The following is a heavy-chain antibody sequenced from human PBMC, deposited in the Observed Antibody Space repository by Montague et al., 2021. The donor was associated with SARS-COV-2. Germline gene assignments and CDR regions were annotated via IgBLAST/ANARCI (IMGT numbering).Heavy chain of an antibody. V-gene: IGHV4-39*07. CDR1: GGSISNRNYY. CDR2: IYYSGST. D-gene: IGHD3-22*01. J-gene: IGHJ6*02. Sequence: SETLSLTCTVSGGSISNRNYYWGWVRQPPGKGLEWIGSIYYSGSTYYNPSLKSRVTISVDTSKNQFSLKLSSVTAADTAVYYCARDTRITMLVVVNRYGMDVWGQGTTVTVSS. CDR3: ARDTRITMLVVVNRYGMDV.